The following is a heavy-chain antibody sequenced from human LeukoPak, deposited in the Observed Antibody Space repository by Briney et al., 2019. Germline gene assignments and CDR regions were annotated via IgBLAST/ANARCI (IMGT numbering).Heavy chain of an antibody. CDR3: ARGEGWFPDS. V-gene: IGHV4-59*02. J-gene: IGHJ4*02. Sequence: SETLSLTCTVSGDSVSSSYWSWIRQPPGKGLEWIGHIFYTGSTNYNPSLKSRVSISVDKSKKQFSLNLKSVTPADPAVYYCARGEGWFPDSWGKGTLVIV. D-gene: IGHD3-10*01. CDR2: IFYTGST. CDR1: GDSVSSSY.